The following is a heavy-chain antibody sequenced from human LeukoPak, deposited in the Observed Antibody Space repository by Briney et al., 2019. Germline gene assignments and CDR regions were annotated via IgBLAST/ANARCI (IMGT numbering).Heavy chain of an antibody. CDR1: GFTFSSYG. CDR2: ISYDGSNK. V-gene: IGHV3-30*18. D-gene: IGHD5-18*01. CDR3: AKDSGGYTYIFDH. J-gene: IGHJ4*02. Sequence: PGGSLRLSCAASGFTFSSYGIHWVRQAPSKGLEWVAVISYDGSNKYYADSVKGRFTISRDNSKNTLHLQMSSLRAEDTAVYYCAKDSGGYTYIFDHWGQGTLVTVSS.